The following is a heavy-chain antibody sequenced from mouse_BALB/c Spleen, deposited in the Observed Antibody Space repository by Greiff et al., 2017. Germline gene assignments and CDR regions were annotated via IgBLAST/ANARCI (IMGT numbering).Heavy chain of an antibody. V-gene: IGHV5-17*02. CDR1: GFTFSSFG. J-gene: IGHJ4*01. Sequence: DVMLVESGGGLVQPGGSRKLSCAASGFTFSSFGMHWVRQAPEKGLEWVAYISSGSSTIYYADTVKGRFTISRDNPKNTLFLQMTSLRSEDTAMYYCAGGNYDAMDYWGQGTSVTVSS. D-gene: IGHD2-1*01. CDR2: ISSGSSTI. CDR3: AGGNYDAMDY.